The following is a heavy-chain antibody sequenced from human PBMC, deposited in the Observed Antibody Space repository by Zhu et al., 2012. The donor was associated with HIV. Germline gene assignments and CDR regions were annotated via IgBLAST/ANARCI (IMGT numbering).Heavy chain of an antibody. CDR2: IYYSGSI. Sequence: QVQLQESGPGLVKPSETLSLTCTVSGGSITSSSYFWAWIRQPPGKGLEWIGTIYYSGSIYHNPSFKSRVTISVDTSKNQFSLKLSSVTAADTALYFCAKTRTNGWYSYAFDMWGQRDNGHRLF. J-gene: IGHJ3*02. CDR1: GGSITSSSYF. CDR3: AKTRTNGWYSYAFDM. D-gene: IGHD6-19*01. V-gene: IGHV4-39*01.